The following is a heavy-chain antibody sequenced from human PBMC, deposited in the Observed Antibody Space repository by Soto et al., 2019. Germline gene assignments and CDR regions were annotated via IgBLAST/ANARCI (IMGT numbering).Heavy chain of an antibody. CDR2: ISGSSSPI. CDR1: GFTFSTYG. J-gene: IGHJ6*04. D-gene: IGHD2-15*01. V-gene: IGHV3-48*02. CDR3: ARFCSGGACYPSHYFYAMDV. Sequence: GGSLRLSCAASGFTFSTYGMNWVRLAPGKGLEWISYISGSSSPIYYADSVKGRFTISRDNAKNSLFLQMNSLRDEDTAVYYCARFCSGGACYPSHYFYAMDVCGEGTTVTVSS.